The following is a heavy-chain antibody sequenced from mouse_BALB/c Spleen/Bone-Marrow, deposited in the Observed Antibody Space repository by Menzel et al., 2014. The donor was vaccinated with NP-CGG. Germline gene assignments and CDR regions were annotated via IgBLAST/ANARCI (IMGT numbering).Heavy chain of an antibody. V-gene: IGHV5-12-2*01. Sequence: EVNVVESGGGLVQPGGSLKLSCAASGFTFSSHTMSWVRLTPEKRLEWVAYISNGGGNTYYADPVKGRFTISRDNAKNTLYLQMSSLKSEDTALYYCARRDGTYYFDYWGQGTTLTVSS. J-gene: IGHJ2*01. CDR1: GFTFSSHT. CDR2: ISNGGGNT. CDR3: ARRDGTYYFDY. D-gene: IGHD4-1*01.